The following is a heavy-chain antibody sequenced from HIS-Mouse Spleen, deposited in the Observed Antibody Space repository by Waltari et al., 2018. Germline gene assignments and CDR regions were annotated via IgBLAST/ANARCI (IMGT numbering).Heavy chain of an antibody. V-gene: IGHV4-39*07. CDR3: AREIPYSSSWYDWYFDL. J-gene: IGHJ2*01. CDR2: IYYSGST. CDR1: CCSLSRSSSY. Sequence: QLQLQESGPGLVKPSETLSLTCTVSCCSLSRSSSYWGWIRQPPGKGLEWIGSIYYSGSTYYNPSLKSRVTISVDTSKNQFSLKLSSVTAADTAVYYCAREIPYSSSWYDWYFDLWGRGTLVTVSS. D-gene: IGHD6-13*01.